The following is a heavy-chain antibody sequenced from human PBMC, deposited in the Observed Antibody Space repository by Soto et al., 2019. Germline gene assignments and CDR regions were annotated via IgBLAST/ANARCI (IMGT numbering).Heavy chain of an antibody. Sequence: PGGSLRLSCAASGFTFCRYSMNWVRQAPGKGLEWVSSISSSSSYIYYADSVKGRFTISRDNAKNSLYLQMNSLRAEDTAVYYCARDGPDCSGGSCYLAEYFQHWGQGTLVTVSS. D-gene: IGHD2-15*01. CDR2: ISSSSSYI. CDR3: ARDGPDCSGGSCYLAEYFQH. V-gene: IGHV3-21*01. CDR1: GFTFCRYS. J-gene: IGHJ1*01.